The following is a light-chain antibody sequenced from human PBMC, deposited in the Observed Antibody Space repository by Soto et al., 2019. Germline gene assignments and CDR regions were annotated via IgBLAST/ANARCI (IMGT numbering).Light chain of an antibody. J-gene: IGKJ5*01. CDR3: QQSYSTPIT. Sequence: DIQMTQSPSSLSASVGDRVNITCRASESIGRYLHWYQQRPGKAPKVLIYAASNLQSGVPSTFSGRGSGTDFTLTISSLQPEDFATYYCQQSYSTPITFGQGTRLEIK. CDR2: AAS. V-gene: IGKV1-39*01. CDR1: ESIGRY.